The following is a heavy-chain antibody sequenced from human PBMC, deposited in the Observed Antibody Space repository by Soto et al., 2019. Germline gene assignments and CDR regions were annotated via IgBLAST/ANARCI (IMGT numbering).Heavy chain of an antibody. J-gene: IGHJ5*02. V-gene: IGHV4-39*01. Sequence: NPSETLSLTCTVSGDSITSNSYFWAWIRQPPGKGLEWIGSIYYSGTTYYNQSLKRRVTISVDRSKNQFSLKLTSVTAADTAVYNCARALWGPAGHINWFDPWGQGTLVTVSS. CDR2: IYYSGTT. D-gene: IGHD2-2*01. CDR1: GDSITSNSYF. CDR3: ARALWGPAGHINWFDP.